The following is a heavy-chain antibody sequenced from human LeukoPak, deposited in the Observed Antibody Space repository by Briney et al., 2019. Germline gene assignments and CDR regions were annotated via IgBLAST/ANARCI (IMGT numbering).Heavy chain of an antibody. CDR2: ISSSSSSTI. D-gene: IGHD6-13*01. CDR1: GFTFSSYS. CDR3: VRYGHSSSWCGDAFDI. Sequence: PGGSLRLSCAASGFTFSSYSMNWVRQAPGKGLEWVSYISSSSSSTIYYADSVKGRFTISRDNAKNSLYLQMNSLRAEDTAVYSCVRYGHSSSWCGDAFDIWGQGTMVTVSS. J-gene: IGHJ3*02. V-gene: IGHV3-48*01.